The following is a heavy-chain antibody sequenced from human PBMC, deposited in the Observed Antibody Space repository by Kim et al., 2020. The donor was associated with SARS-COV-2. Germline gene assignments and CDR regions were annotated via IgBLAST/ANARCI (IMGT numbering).Heavy chain of an antibody. CDR1: GFIFRNFG. D-gene: IGHD3-10*01. J-gene: IGHJ4*02. CDR2: ISNDGTFT. Sequence: GGSLRLSCAASGFIFRNFGIHWVRQAPGKGLEWVAFISNDGTFTTYADSVKGRFTISRDYGEITVYLQMDSLFAGDTALYYCARPSSSHFDFWGQGTLVTVSS. CDR3: ARPSSSHFDF. V-gene: IGHV3-33*01.